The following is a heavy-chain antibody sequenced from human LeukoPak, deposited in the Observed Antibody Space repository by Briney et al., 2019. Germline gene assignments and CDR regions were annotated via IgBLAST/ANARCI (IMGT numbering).Heavy chain of an antibody. J-gene: IGHJ5*02. V-gene: IGHV3-53*01. CDR3: ARGRFTAIRWFDP. D-gene: IGHD2-2*02. CDR2: FCSGGDT. CDR1: GFTVSSNH. Sequence: GGSLRLSCAVSGFTVSSNHMSWVRQAPGKGLEWVSVFCSGGDTHYADSVKGRFTISRDNSKNTLYLQMNSLRAEDTAVYYCARGRFTAIRWFDPWGQGTLVTVSS.